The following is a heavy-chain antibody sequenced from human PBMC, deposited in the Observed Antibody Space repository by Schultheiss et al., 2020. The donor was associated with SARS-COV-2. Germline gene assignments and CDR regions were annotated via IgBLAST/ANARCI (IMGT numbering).Heavy chain of an antibody. D-gene: IGHD6-19*01. CDR3: ARRLAVSGWWNWFDP. Sequence: GESLKISCTGSGYSFVSYYIAWVRQTPEKGLECMGIIHPGNSNTRYSPSFQGQVIMSRDESVTTAYLHWSSLKASDTAMYYCARRLAVSGWWNWFDPWGQGTLVTVSS. CDR2: IHPGNSNT. J-gene: IGHJ5*02. V-gene: IGHV5-51*01. CDR1: GYSFVSYY.